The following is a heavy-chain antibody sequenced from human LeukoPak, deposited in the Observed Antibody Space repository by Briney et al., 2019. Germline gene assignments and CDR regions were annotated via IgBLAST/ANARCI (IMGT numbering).Heavy chain of an antibody. Sequence: WASVKVSCKASGGTFSSFTFNWVRQAPGQGLEWMGMIIPIFSTTDHAQNFQGRVTITADKTTSTVYMELSSLISDDTAVYYCASRSTVSEHPDSSGYKEYWGQGTLVTVSS. CDR2: IIPIFSTT. CDR1: GGTFSSFT. CDR3: ASRSTVSEHPDSSGYKEY. D-gene: IGHD2-15*01. J-gene: IGHJ4*02. V-gene: IGHV1-69*08.